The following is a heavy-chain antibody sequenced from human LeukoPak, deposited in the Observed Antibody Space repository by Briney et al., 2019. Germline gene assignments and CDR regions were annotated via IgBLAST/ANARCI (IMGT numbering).Heavy chain of an antibody. CDR1: GYTFTSYG. Sequence: ASVKVSCKASGYTFTSYGISWVRQAPGQGLEWMGWISAYNGNTNYAQKLQGRVTMTTDTSTSTAYMELRSLRSDDTAVYYCARDPPPINLAYGRIFDYWGQGTLVTVSS. CDR2: ISAYNGNT. V-gene: IGHV1-18*01. CDR3: ARDPPPINLAYGRIFDY. D-gene: IGHD4-17*01. J-gene: IGHJ4*02.